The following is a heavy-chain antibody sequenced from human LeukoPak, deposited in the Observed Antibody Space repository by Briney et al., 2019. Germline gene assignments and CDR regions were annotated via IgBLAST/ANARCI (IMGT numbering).Heavy chain of an antibody. CDR1: GSSIGSYY. CDR2: IYYSGNT. D-gene: IGHD1-1*01. CDR3: AREGLTTIGVIDV. Sequence: PSETLSLTCSVSGSSIGSYYWIWIRQPPGKGPEWLGTIYYSGNTKYNSSLKNRDSILADTSNNQFSLRLSSVTAADTAVYYCAREGLTTIGVIDVWGKGTTVTVSS. J-gene: IGHJ6*03. V-gene: IGHV4-59*01.